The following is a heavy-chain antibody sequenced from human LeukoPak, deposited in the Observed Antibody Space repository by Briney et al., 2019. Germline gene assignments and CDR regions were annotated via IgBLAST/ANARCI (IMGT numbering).Heavy chain of an antibody. Sequence: GGSLRLSCAASGFTFSNYAMHWVRQTPGKGLEYVAVITSNGGSTYFANAVQGRFTISRDNSKNTVYLQMGSLRAEDTAVYYCAKDEAGYSSGWGQGTLVTVSS. V-gene: IGHV3-64*01. CDR2: ITSNGGST. J-gene: IGHJ4*02. D-gene: IGHD6-19*01. CDR3: AKDEAGYSSG. CDR1: GFTFSNYA.